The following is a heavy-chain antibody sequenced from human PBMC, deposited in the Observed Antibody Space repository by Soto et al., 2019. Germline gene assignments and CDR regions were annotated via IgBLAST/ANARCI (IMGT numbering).Heavy chain of an antibody. D-gene: IGHD2-2*01. J-gene: IGHJ6*03. CDR2: MNPNSGNT. CDR3: ARGTEVYCSSTSCYAGLGLDYYYYYMDV. Sequence: ASVKVSCKASGYTFTSYDINWVRQATGQGLEWMGWMNPNSGNTGYAQKFQGRVTMTRNTSISTAYMELSSLRSEDTAVYYCARGTEVYCSSTSCYAGLGLDYYYYYMDVWGKGTTVTVSS. V-gene: IGHV1-8*01. CDR1: GYTFTSYD.